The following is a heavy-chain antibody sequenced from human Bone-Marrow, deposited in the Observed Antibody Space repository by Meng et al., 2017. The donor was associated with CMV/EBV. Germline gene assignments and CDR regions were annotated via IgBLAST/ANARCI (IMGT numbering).Heavy chain of an antibody. V-gene: IGHV3-21*01. Sequence: GESLKISCAASEFTFSSYSMNWVRQAPGKGLEWVSSISSSSSYIYYADSVKGRFTISRDTAQNSLYLQMNSLRAEDTAVYYCARDRQYQLLYLPYYGMDVWGQETTVTVTS. CDR3: ARDRQYQLLYLPYYGMDV. J-gene: IGHJ6*02. CDR2: ISSSSSYI. D-gene: IGHD2-2*02. CDR1: EFTFSSYS.